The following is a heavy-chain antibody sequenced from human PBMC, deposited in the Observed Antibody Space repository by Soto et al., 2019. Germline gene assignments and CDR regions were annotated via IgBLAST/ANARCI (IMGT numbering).Heavy chain of an antibody. CDR3: TTDWGIRTPSAPPQRY. CDR1: GFTFSNAW. V-gene: IGHV3-15*01. J-gene: IGHJ4*02. CDR2: IKSKTDGGTT. Sequence: PGGSLRLSCAASGFTFSNAWMSWVRQAPGKGLEWVGRIKSKTDGGTTDYAAPVKGRFTISRDDSKNTLYLQMNSLKTEDTAAYYCTTDWGIRTPSAPPQRYWGQGTLVTVSS. D-gene: IGHD3-16*01.